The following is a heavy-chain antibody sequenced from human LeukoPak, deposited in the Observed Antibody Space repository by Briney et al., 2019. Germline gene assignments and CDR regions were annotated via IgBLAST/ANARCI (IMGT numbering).Heavy chain of an antibody. D-gene: IGHD2-2*01. CDR2: IRKKAYGRTR. J-gene: IGHJ4*02. V-gene: IGHV3-49*04. CDR1: GFTFGDYG. Sequence: PGGSLRLSCAASGFTFGDYGMTWVRQAPGKGLEWVGFIRKKAYGRTREYAASVEGRLSISRDDSKSIAYLQMNSLKTEDTAIYYCARMPDPWRGFDYWGQGTLVTVSS. CDR3: ARMPDPWRGFDY.